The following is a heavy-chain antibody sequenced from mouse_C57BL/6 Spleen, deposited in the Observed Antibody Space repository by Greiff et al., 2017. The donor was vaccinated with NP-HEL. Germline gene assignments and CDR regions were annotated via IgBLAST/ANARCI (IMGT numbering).Heavy chain of an antibody. D-gene: IGHD2-1*01. CDR2: INPNNGGT. CDR1: GYKFTDYN. V-gene: IGHV1-18*01. J-gene: IGHJ4*01. Sequence: VQLQQSGPELVKPGASVKIPCKASGYKFTDYNMDWVKQSHGKSLEWIGDINPNNGGTIYNQKFKGKATLTVDKSSSTAYMELRSLTSEDTASYYCAGYYCNYGEDSLDYWGQGTSVTVSS. CDR3: AGYYCNYGEDSLDY.